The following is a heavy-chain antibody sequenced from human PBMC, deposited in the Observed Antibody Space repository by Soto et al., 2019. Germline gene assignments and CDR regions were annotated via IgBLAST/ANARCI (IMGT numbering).Heavy chain of an antibody. Sequence: SETLSLTCTVSGGSISSYYWSWIRQPPGKGLEWIGYIYHSGSTNYNPSLKSRVTISVDTSKNQFSLKLSSVTAADTAVYYCARDRPAAGFPHFDYWGQGTLVTVSS. V-gene: IGHV4-59*01. CDR1: GGSISSYY. J-gene: IGHJ4*02. CDR2: IYHSGST. D-gene: IGHD6-13*01. CDR3: ARDRPAAGFPHFDY.